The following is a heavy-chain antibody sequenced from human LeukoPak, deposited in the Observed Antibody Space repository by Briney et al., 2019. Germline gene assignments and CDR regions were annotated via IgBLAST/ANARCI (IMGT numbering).Heavy chain of an antibody. CDR3: AKGSGSGWYGWFDP. CDR2: ISGSGGST. Sequence: GGSLRLSCAASGFTFGSYAMSWVRQPPGKGLEWVSTISGSGGSTYYADSLKGRFTISRDNSKNTLYLQMNSLRAEDTAVYYCAKGSGSGWYGWFDPWGQGTLVTVSS. D-gene: IGHD6-19*01. CDR1: GFTFGSYA. J-gene: IGHJ5*02. V-gene: IGHV3-23*01.